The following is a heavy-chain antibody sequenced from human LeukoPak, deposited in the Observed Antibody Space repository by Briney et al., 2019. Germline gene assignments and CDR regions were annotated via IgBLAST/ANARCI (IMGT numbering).Heavy chain of an antibody. CDR3: AREGTVDYGMDV. D-gene: IGHD4-23*01. CDR2: ISSNGGST. Sequence: GGSLRLSCAASGFTFSSYAMHWVRQAPGKGLEYVSAISSNGGSTYYANSVKGRFTISRDNSKNTLYLQMGSLRAEDMAVYYCAREGTVDYGMDVWGQGTTVTVS. CDR1: GFTFSSYA. V-gene: IGHV3-64*01. J-gene: IGHJ6*02.